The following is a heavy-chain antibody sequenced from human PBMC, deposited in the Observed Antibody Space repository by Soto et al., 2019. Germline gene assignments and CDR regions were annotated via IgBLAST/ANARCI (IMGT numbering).Heavy chain of an antibody. CDR2: TYYRSNWYN. CDR1: GDSVSSNSAA. J-gene: IGHJ6*02. D-gene: IGHD4-17*01. Sequence: SQTLSLTCVISGDSVSSNSAAWNWIRQSPSRGLEWLGRTYYRSNWYNDYAVSVKSRLAINPDTSKDQFSLQLNSVTPEDTAVYFCARVLWPVTTHYYFHYGMAVWGQGTTVTVSS. CDR3: ARVLWPVTTHYYFHYGMAV. V-gene: IGHV6-1*01.